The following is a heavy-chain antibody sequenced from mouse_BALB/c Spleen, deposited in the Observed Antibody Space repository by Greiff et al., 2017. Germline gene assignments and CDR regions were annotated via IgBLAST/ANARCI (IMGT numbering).Heavy chain of an antibody. Sequence: LQQPGSELVRPGASVKLSCKASGYTFTSYWMHWVKQRHGQGLEWIGNIYPGSGSTNYDEKFKSKGTLTVDTSSSTAYMHLSSLTSEDSAVYYCTRSAARAPPQAMDYWGQGTSVTVSS. D-gene: IGHD3-1*01. V-gene: IGHV1S22*01. CDR2: IYPGSGST. CDR1: GYTFTSYW. J-gene: IGHJ4*01. CDR3: TRSAARAPPQAMDY.